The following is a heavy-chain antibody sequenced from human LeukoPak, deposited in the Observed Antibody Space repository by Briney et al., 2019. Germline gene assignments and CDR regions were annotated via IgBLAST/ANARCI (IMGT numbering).Heavy chain of an antibody. D-gene: IGHD1-1*01. J-gene: IGHJ4*01. V-gene: IGHV1-18*01. CDR1: GYTFSNYG. CDR3: ARDNDKVVDH. Sequence: ASVKVSCKNSGYTFSNYGISWVRQAPGQGLEWMGWITAYNGNRLYAQRSQGRITLTTDTSTSTSYMELRSLEYDDTAIYYCARDNDKVVDHWGQGTLVTVSS. CDR2: ITAYNGNR.